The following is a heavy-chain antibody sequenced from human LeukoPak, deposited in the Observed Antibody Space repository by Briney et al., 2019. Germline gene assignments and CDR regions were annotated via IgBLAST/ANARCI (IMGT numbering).Heavy chain of an antibody. J-gene: IGHJ5*02. Sequence: KPSETLSLTCTVSGGSISSYYWSWIRQPPGKGLEWIGYIYYSRSTNYNPSLKSRVTISVDTSKNQFSLKLSSVTAADTAVYYCARRRSGTSSEFDPWGQGTLVTVSS. D-gene: IGHD6-6*01. CDR3: ARRRSGTSSEFDP. CDR1: GGSISSYY. V-gene: IGHV4-59*08. CDR2: IYYSRST.